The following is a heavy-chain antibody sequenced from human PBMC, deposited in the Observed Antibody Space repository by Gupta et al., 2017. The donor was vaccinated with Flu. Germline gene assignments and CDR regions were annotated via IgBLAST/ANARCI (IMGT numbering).Heavy chain of an antibody. CDR2: IDKSGTDI. Sequence: MTWVRQTPGKGLKWVSFIDKSGTDIRYADSVKGRLTISRDSAKNSLYLQMNRLRVEDTAVYYCATFGPHGGFGWFQHWGQGTLVTVSS. D-gene: IGHD2-15*01. V-gene: IGHV3-11*04. CDR3: ATFGPHGGFGWFQH. J-gene: IGHJ1*01.